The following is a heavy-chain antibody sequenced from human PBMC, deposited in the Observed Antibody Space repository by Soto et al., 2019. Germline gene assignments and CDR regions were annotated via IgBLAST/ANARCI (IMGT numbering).Heavy chain of an antibody. J-gene: IGHJ6*02. Sequence: QLQLHESGPGLVKPSETLSLTCNVSGDSIGRFYWSWIRQSAGKGREWIGRVDSTGGVTYNPALMGRGTISLDRSNNRVSLEMNSVTAADTAVYFCARDLSGTGLDIWGRGTRVSVSS. CDR3: ARDLSGTGLDI. CDR2: VDSTGGV. CDR1: GDSIGRFY. D-gene: IGHD1-26*01. V-gene: IGHV4-4*07.